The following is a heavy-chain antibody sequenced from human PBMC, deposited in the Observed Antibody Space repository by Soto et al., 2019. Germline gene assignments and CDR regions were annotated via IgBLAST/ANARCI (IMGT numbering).Heavy chain of an antibody. CDR1: DATYTSYA. CDR3: ARDRYAQEYRDLGY. Sequence: GAPVKVTCKDPDATYTSYALSWARQDKKKGLEGMGGIIHRLGTENNAQKVQGRVTITADESTSTAYMELSSLRSEDTVVYYCARDRYAQEYRDLGYWAQGTLVTVSS. J-gene: IGHJ4*02. D-gene: IGHD5-12*01. CDR2: IIHRLGTE. V-gene: IGHV1-69*13.